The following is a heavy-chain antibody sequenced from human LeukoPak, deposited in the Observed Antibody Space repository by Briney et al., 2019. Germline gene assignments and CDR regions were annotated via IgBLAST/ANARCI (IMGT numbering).Heavy chain of an antibody. V-gene: IGHV3-11*01. CDR1: GFTFSDYY. D-gene: IGHD2-2*01. J-gene: IGHJ6*02. Sequence: GGSLRPSCAASGFTFSDYYMSWIRQAPGKGLEWVSYISSSGSTIYYADSVKGRFTISRDNAKNSLYLQMNSLRAEDTAVYYCARLNCSSTSCYRVRYYYYGMDVWGQGTTVTVSS. CDR3: ARLNCSSTSCYRVRYYYYGMDV. CDR2: ISSSGSTI.